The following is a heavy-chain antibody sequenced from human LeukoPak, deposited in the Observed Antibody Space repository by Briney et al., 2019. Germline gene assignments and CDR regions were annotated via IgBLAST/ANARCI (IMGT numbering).Heavy chain of an antibody. Sequence: PGRSLRLSCETSGFTFSSYGMHWVRQAPGKGLEWVAVIWYDGSKKYYADSVKGRFTISRDNAKNSLYLQMNSLRAEDTAVYYCARLSYKTSGALDYWGQGTLVTVSS. J-gene: IGHJ4*02. CDR3: ARLSYKTSGALDY. D-gene: IGHD3-10*01. CDR1: GFTFSSYG. CDR2: IWYDGSKK. V-gene: IGHV3-33*01.